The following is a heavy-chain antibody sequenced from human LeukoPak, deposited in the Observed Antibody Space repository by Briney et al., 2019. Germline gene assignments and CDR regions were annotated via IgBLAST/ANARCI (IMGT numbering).Heavy chain of an antibody. CDR1: GYTFTGYY. CDR3: ARATGELDTVTYYYYYYYMDV. D-gene: IGHD4-17*01. CDR2: IIPIFGTA. V-gene: IGHV1-69*13. J-gene: IGHJ6*03. Sequence: ASVKVSCKASGYTFTGYYMHWVRQAPGQGLEWMGGIIPIFGTANYAQKFQGRVTITADESTSTAYMELSSLRSEDTAVYYCARATGELDTVTYYYYYYYMDVWGKGTTVTISS.